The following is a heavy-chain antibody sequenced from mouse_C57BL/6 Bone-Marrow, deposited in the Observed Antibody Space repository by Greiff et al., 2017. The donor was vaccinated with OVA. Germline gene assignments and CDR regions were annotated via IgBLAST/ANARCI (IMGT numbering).Heavy chain of an antibody. V-gene: IGHV5-6*01. D-gene: IGHD4-1*02. CDR3: ARQSTGTNVDV. J-gene: IGHJ1*03. CDR2: ISSGGSYT. Sequence: EVMLVESGGDLVKPGGSLKLSCAASGFTFSSYGMSWVRQTPDKRLEWVATISSGGSYTYYPDSVKGRFTISRDTAKNTLYLQMSSLKTEDTAMYYCARQSTGTNVDVWGTGTTVTVSS. CDR1: GFTFSSYG.